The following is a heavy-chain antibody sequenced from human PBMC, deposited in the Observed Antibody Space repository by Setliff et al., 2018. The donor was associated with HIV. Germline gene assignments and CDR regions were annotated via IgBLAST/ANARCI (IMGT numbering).Heavy chain of an antibody. CDR3: ARVLPYNSALDN. J-gene: IGHJ4*02. CDR1: GFTFNTYG. Sequence: PGGSLRLSCAASGFTFNTYGMHWVRQAPGRGLEWVAVIWYGGTNIYYADSVKGRFTISRDNSKNTLYLQMNSLRAEDTAVYYCARVLPYNSALDNWGQGTLGTGSS. D-gene: IGHD6-25*01. CDR2: IWYGGTNI. V-gene: IGHV3-33*01.